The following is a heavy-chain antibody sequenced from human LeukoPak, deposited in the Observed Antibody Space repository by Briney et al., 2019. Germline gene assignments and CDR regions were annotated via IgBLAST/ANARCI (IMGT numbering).Heavy chain of an antibody. CDR2: IHGADSLT. V-gene: IGHV5-51*01. Sequence: GESLKISCKDSGYYFTNYWIGWVRQMPGKGLAWMGIIHGADSLTMYSPSFQGQVTISADKSVSTAYLQWSGLKPSDTAIYYCAGARNGDYRWDYWGQGTLVTVSS. CDR1: GYYFTNYW. CDR3: AGARNGDYRWDY. J-gene: IGHJ4*02. D-gene: IGHD4-17*01.